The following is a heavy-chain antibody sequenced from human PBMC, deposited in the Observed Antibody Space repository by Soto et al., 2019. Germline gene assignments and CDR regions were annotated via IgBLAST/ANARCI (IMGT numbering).Heavy chain of an antibody. CDR1: GDYISNGYY. CDR2: IYHSGTT. Sequence: SETLSLTCAVSGDYISNGYYWAWIRQYPGKGLEWIGSIYHSGTTYYHPSLKSRVTISVDTSKNQFSLKLSSVTAADTAVYYCARSFDILTGYRSKFYFDYWGQGTLVTVSS. CDR3: ARSFDILTGYRSKFYFDY. J-gene: IGHJ4*02. V-gene: IGHV4-38-2*01. D-gene: IGHD3-9*01.